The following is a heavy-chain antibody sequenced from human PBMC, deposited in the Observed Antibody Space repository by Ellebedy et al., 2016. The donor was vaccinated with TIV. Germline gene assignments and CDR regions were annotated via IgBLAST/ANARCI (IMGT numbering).Heavy chain of an antibody. CDR2: IYYSGST. CDR1: GGSIRSGAFY. CDR3: ARDEGGSGSLSY. J-gene: IGHJ4*02. D-gene: IGHD3-10*01. V-gene: IGHV4-31*03. Sequence: MPSETLSLTCTVSGGSIRSGAFYWTWIRQQPGKGLEWIGNIYYSGSTYYRPSLKTRVTISLDTSNNQFSLRLNSVTAADTAVYYCARDEGGSGSLSYWGQGSLVTVSS.